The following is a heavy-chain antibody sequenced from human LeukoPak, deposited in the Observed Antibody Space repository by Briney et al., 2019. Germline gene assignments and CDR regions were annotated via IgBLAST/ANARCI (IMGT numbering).Heavy chain of an antibody. CDR2: VNSDGSST. CDR3: ARGRYYGMDV. J-gene: IGHJ6*02. V-gene: IGHV3-74*01. CDR1: GFTFTSYW. Sequence: GGSLRLSRAASGFTFTSYWMHWVRQAPGKGLVWVSRVNSDGSSTTYADSVKGRFTISRDNAKNTLYLQMNSLRAEDTAVCYCARGRYYGMDVWGQGTTVTDSS.